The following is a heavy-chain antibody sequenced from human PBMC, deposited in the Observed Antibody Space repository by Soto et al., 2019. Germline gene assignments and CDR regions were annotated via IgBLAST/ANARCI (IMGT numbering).Heavy chain of an antibody. CDR2: LYHNGGT. D-gene: IGHD3-3*01. V-gene: IGHV4-61*01. CDR3: ARVRVYDFLSGYPDY. J-gene: IGHJ4*02. Sequence: ASETLSLTCNVSGGSVSSGSYYWSWIRQPPGKGLEWIGCLYHNGGTNYSPSLKSRVTISRDMSENQFSLKLTSVTAADTAVYYCARVRVYDFLSGYPDYWGQGTLVTVSS. CDR1: GGSVSSGSYY.